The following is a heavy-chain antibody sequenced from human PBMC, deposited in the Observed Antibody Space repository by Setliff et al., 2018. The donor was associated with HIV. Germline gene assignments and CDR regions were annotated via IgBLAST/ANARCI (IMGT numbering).Heavy chain of an antibody. Sequence: GASVKVSCKASGYTFTSYYIHWVRQAPGQGLEWMGVIHPRGGSTSYAQSFQDRVTMTRDTSTSTVYMVLSSLRSEDTAVYYCARVRYCSGGSCYGGEYWFDPWGQGTLVTVSS. CDR2: IHPRGGST. V-gene: IGHV1-46*01. J-gene: IGHJ5*02. CDR1: GYTFTSYY. D-gene: IGHD2-15*01. CDR3: ARVRYCSGGSCYGGEYWFDP.